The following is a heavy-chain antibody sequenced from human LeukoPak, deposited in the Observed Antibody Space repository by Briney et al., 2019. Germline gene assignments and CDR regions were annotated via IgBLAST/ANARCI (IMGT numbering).Heavy chain of an antibody. Sequence: PGGSLRLSCAASGFTFSSYAMSWVRQAPGKGLEWVSAISGSGGSTYYADSVKGRFTISRDNSKNTLYLQMNSLRAEDTAVYYCAKDLRIAARPDYSDYWGQGTLVTVPS. D-gene: IGHD6-6*01. CDR2: ISGSGGST. CDR3: AKDLRIAARPDYSDY. CDR1: GFTFSSYA. J-gene: IGHJ4*02. V-gene: IGHV3-23*01.